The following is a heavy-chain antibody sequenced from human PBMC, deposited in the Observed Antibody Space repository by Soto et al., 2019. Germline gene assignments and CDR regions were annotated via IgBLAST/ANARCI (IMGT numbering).Heavy chain of an antibody. J-gene: IGHJ4*02. CDR3: ARVSRSNYSLDFDY. V-gene: IGHV3-33*01. Sequence: PGGSLRLSCAASGFTFSSYGMHWVRQAPGKGLEWVAVIWYDGSNKYYADSVKGRFTISRDNSKNTLYLQMNSLRAEDTAVYYCARVSRSNYSLDFDYWGQGTLVTVSS. D-gene: IGHD4-4*01. CDR2: IWYDGSNK. CDR1: GFTFSSYG.